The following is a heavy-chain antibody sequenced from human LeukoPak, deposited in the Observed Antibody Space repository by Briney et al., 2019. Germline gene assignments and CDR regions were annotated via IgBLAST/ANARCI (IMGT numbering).Heavy chain of an antibody. CDR1: GGTFSSYA. J-gene: IGHJ3*02. CDR2: IIPILGIA. D-gene: IGHD5-24*01. V-gene: IGHV1-69*04. Sequence: SVKVSCKASGGTFSSYAISWVRQAPGQGLEWMGRIIPILGIANYAQKFQGRVTITADESTSTAYMELSSLRSEDTAVYYCARDQEMAAEIDAFDIWGQGTMVTASS. CDR3: ARDQEMAAEIDAFDI.